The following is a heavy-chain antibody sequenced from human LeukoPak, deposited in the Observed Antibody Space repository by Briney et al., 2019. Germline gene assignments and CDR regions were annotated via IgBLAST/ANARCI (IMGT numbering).Heavy chain of an antibody. CDR3: PKGIDWNHNQRYFDY. J-gene: IGHJ4*02. Sequence: GGSLRLSCAASGFTFDDYAMHWVRQAPGKGLEWVSGISWNSGSIGYADSVKGRFTISRDNAKNSLYLQMNSLRAEDMALYYFPKGIDWNHNQRYFDYWGQGPLVTVSS. CDR1: GFTFDDYA. V-gene: IGHV3-9*03. D-gene: IGHD1-1*01. CDR2: ISWNSGSI.